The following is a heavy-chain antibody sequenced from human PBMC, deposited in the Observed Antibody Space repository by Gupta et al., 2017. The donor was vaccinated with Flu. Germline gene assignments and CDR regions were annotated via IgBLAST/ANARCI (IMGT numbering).Heavy chain of an antibody. V-gene: IGHV1-2*02. D-gene: IGHD3-9*01. CDR1: GYTFTSYY. J-gene: IGHJ4*02. Sequence: GYTFTSYYMDWVRQAPGQGPEWMGWININSGATNYAQKFQGRVTMTRDMSINTAHMELSTLRSDDTAVYYCARDKDWDRDYWGQGTRVTVSS. CDR2: ININSGAT. CDR3: ARDKDWDRDY.